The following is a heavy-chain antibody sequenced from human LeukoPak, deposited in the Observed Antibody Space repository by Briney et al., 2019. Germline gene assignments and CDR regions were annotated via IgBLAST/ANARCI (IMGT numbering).Heavy chain of an antibody. J-gene: IGHJ6*02. CDR3: ASFNFWSGFYGMDV. CDR2: INSDGSST. D-gene: IGHD3-3*01. V-gene: IGHV3-74*01. CDR1: GFTFSSYW. Sequence: PGGSLRLPCAASGFTFSSYWMHWVRQAPGKGLVWVSRINSDGSSTSYADSVKGRFTISRDNAKNTLYLQMNSLRAEDTAVYYCASFNFWSGFYGMDVWGQGTTVTVSS.